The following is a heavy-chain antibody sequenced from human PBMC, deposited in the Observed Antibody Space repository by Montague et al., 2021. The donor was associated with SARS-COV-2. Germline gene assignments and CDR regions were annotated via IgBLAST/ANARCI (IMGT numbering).Heavy chain of an antibody. CDR2: IYYSGST. Sequence: SETRSLTCTVSGGSISSYYWSWIRQPPGKGLEWIGYIYYSGSTNYSPSLKSRVTISVDTSKNQFSLKLSSVTAADTAVYYCARVFPRWLQFDPYFDYWGQGTLVTVSS. V-gene: IGHV4-59*01. D-gene: IGHD5-24*01. CDR1: GGSISSYY. J-gene: IGHJ4*02. CDR3: ARVFPRWLQFDPYFDY.